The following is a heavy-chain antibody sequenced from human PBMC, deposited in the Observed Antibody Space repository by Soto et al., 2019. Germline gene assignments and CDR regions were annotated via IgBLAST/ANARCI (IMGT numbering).Heavy chain of an antibody. V-gene: IGHV3-15*01. D-gene: IGHD2-15*01. CDR2: IKSKTDGGTT. Sequence: GGSLRLSCAASGFTFSNAWMSWVRQAPGKGLEWVGRIKSKTDGGTTDYAAPVKGRFTISRDDSKNTLYLQMNSPKTEDTAVYYCTTDRVQINCSGGSCYEYYFDYWGQGTLVTVSS. CDR1: GFTFSNAW. CDR3: TTDRVQINCSGGSCYEYYFDY. J-gene: IGHJ4*02.